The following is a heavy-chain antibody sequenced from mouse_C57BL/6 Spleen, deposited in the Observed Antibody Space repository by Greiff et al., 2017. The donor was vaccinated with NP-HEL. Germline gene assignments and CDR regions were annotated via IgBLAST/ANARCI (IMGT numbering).Heavy chain of an antibody. CDR1: GYTFTDYY. V-gene: IGHV1-26*01. Sequence: EVQLQQSGPELVKPGASVKISCKASGYTFTDYYMNWVKQSHGKSLEWIGDINPNNGGTSYNQKFKGKATLTVDKSSSTAYMELRSLTSEDSAVYYCAREPSYYAMDYWGQGTSVTVSS. J-gene: IGHJ4*01. CDR2: INPNNGGT. CDR3: AREPSYYAMDY.